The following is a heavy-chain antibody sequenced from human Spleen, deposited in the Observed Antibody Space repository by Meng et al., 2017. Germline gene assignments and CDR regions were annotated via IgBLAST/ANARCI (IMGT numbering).Heavy chain of an antibody. CDR3: AEYYYGSGFFQH. CDR1: GGSISSYY. Sequence: SETLSLTCTVSGGSISSYYWSWIRQPPGKGLEWIGFMHHSGTTNYNPSLKSRVTMSVDMSKNHFSLKLSSVTAADTAVYYCAEYYYGSGFFQHWGQGTLVTVSS. V-gene: IGHV4-59*01. D-gene: IGHD3-10*01. J-gene: IGHJ1*01. CDR2: MHHSGTT.